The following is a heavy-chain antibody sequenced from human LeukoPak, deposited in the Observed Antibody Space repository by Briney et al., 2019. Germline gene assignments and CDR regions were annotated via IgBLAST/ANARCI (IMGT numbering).Heavy chain of an antibody. V-gene: IGHV3-20*04. J-gene: IGHJ6*03. D-gene: IGHD6-13*01. Sequence: GGSLRLSCAASGFTFDDYGMSWVRQAPGKGLEWVSGINWNGGSTGYADSVKGRFTISRDNAKNSLYLQMNSLRAEDTALYYCARPMYSSSWKHYYYYMDVWGKGTTVTVSS. CDR1: GFTFDDYG. CDR3: ARPMYSSSWKHYYYYMDV. CDR2: INWNGGST.